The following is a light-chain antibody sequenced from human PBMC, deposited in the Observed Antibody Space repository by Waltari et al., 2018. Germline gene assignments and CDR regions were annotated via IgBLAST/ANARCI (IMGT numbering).Light chain of an antibody. V-gene: IGKV1-33*01. J-gene: IGKJ2*01. CDR2: DVS. CDR1: QHIYNY. Sequence: DIQMTQSPSSLSASVGDRVTITCQASQHIYNYLNWYQQRPGKAPKLLIYDVSNLESGVPSRFSGGGSGTDFSFTISSLQSEDIATYYCQQYEDVPYTFGQGTKLMIK. CDR3: QQYEDVPYT.